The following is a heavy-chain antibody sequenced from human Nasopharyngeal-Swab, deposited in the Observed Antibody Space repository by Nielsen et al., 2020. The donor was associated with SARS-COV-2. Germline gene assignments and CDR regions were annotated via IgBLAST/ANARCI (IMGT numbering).Heavy chain of an antibody. CDR3: ARGPLSSIAARLYFDY. CDR2: INPNSGGT. Sequence: ASVKVSCKASGYTFIGYYMHWVRQAPGQGLEWMGWINPNSGGTNYAQKFQGWVTMTRDTSISTAYMELSRLRSDDTAVYYCARGPLSSIAARLYFDYWGQGTLVTVSS. CDR1: GYTFIGYY. D-gene: IGHD6-6*01. J-gene: IGHJ4*02. V-gene: IGHV1-2*04.